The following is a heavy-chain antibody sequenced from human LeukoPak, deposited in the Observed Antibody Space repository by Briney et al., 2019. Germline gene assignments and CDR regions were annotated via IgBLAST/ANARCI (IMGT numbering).Heavy chain of an antibody. D-gene: IGHD3-16*01. CDR2: IYYGGST. V-gene: IGHV4-39*07. CDR1: GGSISSSSYY. CDR3: ARYYVWGSPYYFDY. J-gene: IGHJ4*02. Sequence: PSETLSLTCTVSGGSISSSSYYWGWIRQPPGKGLEWIGSIYYGGSTYYNASLRSRVTTSVDTSKNQFSLKLSSVTAADTAVYYCARYYVWGSPYYFDYWGQGTLVTVSS.